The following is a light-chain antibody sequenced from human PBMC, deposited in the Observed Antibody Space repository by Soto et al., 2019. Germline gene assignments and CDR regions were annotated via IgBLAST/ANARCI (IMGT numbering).Light chain of an antibody. CDR2: DAS. J-gene: IGKJ4*01. CDR3: QQSYSTPLT. CDR1: PSVSNS. Sequence: EIVLTQSPGTLSLSPGERATLSCRSSPSVSNSLAWYQHNPGQAPRLLIYDASNRATGVPTRFSGSGSGTDFTLTISSLQPEDFANYYCQQSYSTPLTFGGGTKVDI. V-gene: IGKV3-11*01.